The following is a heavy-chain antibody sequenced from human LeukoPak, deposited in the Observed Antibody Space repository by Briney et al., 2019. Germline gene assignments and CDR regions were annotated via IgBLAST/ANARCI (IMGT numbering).Heavy chain of an antibody. Sequence: SGPALVKPTQTLTLTCTFSGFSLSTSGMCVSWVRQPPGKALEWLALIDWDDDKYYSTSLKTRLTISKDTSKNQVVLTMTNMDPVDTATYYCARIISYYDSSGYYRMYDYWGQGTLVTVSS. CDR2: IDWDDDK. V-gene: IGHV2-70*20. D-gene: IGHD3-22*01. CDR3: ARIISYYDSSGYYRMYDY. J-gene: IGHJ4*02. CDR1: GFSLSTSGMC.